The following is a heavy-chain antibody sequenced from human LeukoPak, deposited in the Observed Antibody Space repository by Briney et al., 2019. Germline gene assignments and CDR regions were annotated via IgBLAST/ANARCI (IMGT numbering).Heavy chain of an antibody. CDR2: ISSSSSNI. D-gene: IGHD6-13*01. CDR1: GFTFSTYS. J-gene: IGHJ4*02. Sequence: VGSLRLSSAASGFTFSTYSMNWVRQAPGKGLEWVSSISSSSSNICYADSVKGRFTISRDNAKNSLYLQMNSLRAEDTAVYYCAKETTSAATGSPFDSWGQGTLVTVSS. CDR3: AKETTSAATGSPFDS. V-gene: IGHV3-21*01.